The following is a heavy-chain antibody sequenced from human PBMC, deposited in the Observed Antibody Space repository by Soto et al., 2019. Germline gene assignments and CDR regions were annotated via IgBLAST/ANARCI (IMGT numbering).Heavy chain of an antibody. V-gene: IGHV1-3*01. Sequence: ASVKVSCKASGYTFTSYAMHWVRQAPGQRLEWMGWINAGHGNTKYSQKFQGRVTITRDTSASTAYMELSSLRYEDTAVYYCARDPLLLWFGELLFGGLDYWGQGSLV. D-gene: IGHD3-10*01. CDR3: ARDPLLLWFGELLFGGLDY. CDR1: GYTFTSYA. J-gene: IGHJ4*02. CDR2: INAGHGNT.